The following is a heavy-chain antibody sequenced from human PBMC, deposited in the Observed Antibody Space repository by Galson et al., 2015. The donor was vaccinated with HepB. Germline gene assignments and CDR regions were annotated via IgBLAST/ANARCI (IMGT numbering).Heavy chain of an antibody. J-gene: IGHJ4*02. Sequence: TLSLTCTVSGGSISSSSYYWGWIRQPPGKGLEWIGSIYYSGSTYYNPSLKSRVTISVDTSKNQFSLKLSSVTAADTAVYYCARRSGLLYYFDYWGQGTLVTVSS. CDR1: GGSISSSSYY. CDR3: ARRSGLLYYFDY. V-gene: IGHV4-39*01. CDR2: IYYSGST. D-gene: IGHD2-15*01.